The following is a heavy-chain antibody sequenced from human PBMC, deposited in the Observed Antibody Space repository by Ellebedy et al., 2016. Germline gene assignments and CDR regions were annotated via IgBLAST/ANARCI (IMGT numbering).Heavy chain of an antibody. V-gene: IGHV3-21*04. CDR2: ISSTGNFL. CDR1: GFSLSTYT. CDR3: ARLDYYDSRGDYYFDL. D-gene: IGHD3-22*01. Sequence: GGSLRLSXSASGFSLSTYTVQWVRQAPGKGLEWVSSISSTGNFLDYADSVKGRFTISEDIANNSLYLQMNSLRVEDTAVYYCARLDYYDSRGDYYFDLWGQGTLVTVSS. J-gene: IGHJ4*02.